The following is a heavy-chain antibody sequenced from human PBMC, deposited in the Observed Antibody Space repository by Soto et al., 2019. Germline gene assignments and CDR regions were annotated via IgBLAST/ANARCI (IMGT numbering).Heavy chain of an antibody. CDR3: AQVARGRANWDEFGY. Sequence: QVQLVESGGGVVQSGRSLRLSCAASGFIFSNYAIHWVRQAPGKGLDWVAVISYDGSNKYSADSVKGRFTISRDSSKNTVYLQRDSLRPADTAVYYCAQVARGRANWDEFGYWGQGTLVTVSS. D-gene: IGHD1-20*01. J-gene: IGHJ4*02. CDR1: GFIFSNYA. V-gene: IGHV3-30*18. CDR2: ISYDGSNK.